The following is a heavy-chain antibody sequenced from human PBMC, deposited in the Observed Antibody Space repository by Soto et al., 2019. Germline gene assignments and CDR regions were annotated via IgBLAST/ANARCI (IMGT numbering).Heavy chain of an antibody. J-gene: IGHJ5*02. D-gene: IGHD5-12*01. Sequence: SETLSLTCTVSGGSISSYYWSWIRQPPGKGLEWIGYIYYSGSINYNPSLKSRVTISVDTSKNQFSLKLSSVTAADTAVYYCAREERGYSGYDSGGEFNWFDPWGQGTLVTVSS. CDR3: AREERGYSGYDSGGEFNWFDP. CDR2: IYYSGSI. CDR1: GGSISSYY. V-gene: IGHV4-59*01.